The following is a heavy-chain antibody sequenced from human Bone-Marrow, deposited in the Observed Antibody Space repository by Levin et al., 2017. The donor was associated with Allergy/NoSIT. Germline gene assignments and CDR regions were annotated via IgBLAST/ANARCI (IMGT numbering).Heavy chain of an antibody. CDR1: GFTFSSSA. CDR2: VSGSGIST. CDR3: AKALVGATLGGYYFDY. Sequence: GGSLRLSCVASGFTFSSSAMSWVRQAPGKGLEWVSAVSGSGISTYYADSVKGRFTISRDNSKNTLYLQMNSLRAEDTAIYYCAKALVGATLGGYYFDYWGQGTLVTVSS. J-gene: IGHJ4*02. V-gene: IGHV3-23*01. D-gene: IGHD1-26*01.